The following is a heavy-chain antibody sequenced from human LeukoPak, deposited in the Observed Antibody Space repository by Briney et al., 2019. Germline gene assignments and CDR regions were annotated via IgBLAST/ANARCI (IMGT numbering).Heavy chain of an antibody. J-gene: IGHJ4*02. CDR1: GGPFSGYY. CDR3: ARGRNLGSRPKIDY. V-gene: IGHV4-34*01. Sequence: SETLSLTCAVYGGPFSGYYWSWIRQPPGKGLEWIGEINHSGSTNYNPSLKSRVTISVDTSKNQFSLKLSSVTAADTAVYYCARGRNLGSRPKIDYWGQGTLVTVSS. D-gene: IGHD4-11*01. CDR2: INHSGST.